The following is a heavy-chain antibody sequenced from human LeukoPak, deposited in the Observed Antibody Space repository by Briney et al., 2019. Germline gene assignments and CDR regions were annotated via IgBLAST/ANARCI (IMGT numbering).Heavy chain of an antibody. D-gene: IGHD2-2*02. J-gene: IGHJ5*02. CDR1: GFTFSSCA. V-gene: IGHV3-23*01. CDR2: ISGSGGST. CDR3: AIRVAAIRFDP. Sequence: GGPLRLSCAASGFTFSSCAMSWVRQAPGKGLEWVSVISGSGGSTYYADSVRGRFTISRDNSKNTLFLQMNSLRAEDTAVYYCAIRVAAIRFDPWGQGTLVTVSS.